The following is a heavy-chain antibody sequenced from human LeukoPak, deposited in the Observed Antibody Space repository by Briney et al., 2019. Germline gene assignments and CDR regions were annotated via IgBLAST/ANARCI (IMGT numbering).Heavy chain of an antibody. V-gene: IGHV1-2*02. J-gene: IGHJ4*02. CDR1: GYTFTGYY. CDR3: AREPGDGGYDNFDY. Sequence: ASVKVSCKASGYTFTGYYMHWVRQAPGQGLEWMGWINPNNGGTHYAQKLQGRVTMTRDTSISTAYVELSRLRSDDTAVYYCAREPGDGGYDNFDYWGQGTLVTVSS. D-gene: IGHD5-12*01. CDR2: INPNNGGT.